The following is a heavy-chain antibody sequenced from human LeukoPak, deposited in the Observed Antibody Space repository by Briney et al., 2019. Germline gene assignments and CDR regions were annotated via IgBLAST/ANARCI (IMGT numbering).Heavy chain of an antibody. CDR2: IYYSGST. CDR3: ARRRYYDSSGYYLFDY. D-gene: IGHD3-22*01. J-gene: IGHJ4*02. Sequence: SETLSLTCTVSGGSISSYYWGWIRQPPGKGLEWIGSIYYSGSTYYNPSLKSRVTISVDTSKNQFSLKLSSVTAADTAVYYCARRRYYDSSGYYLFDYWGQGTLVTVSS. CDR1: GGSISSYY. V-gene: IGHV4-39*07.